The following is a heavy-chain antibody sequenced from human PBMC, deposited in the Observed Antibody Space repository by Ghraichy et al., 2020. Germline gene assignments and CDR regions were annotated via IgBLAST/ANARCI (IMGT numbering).Heavy chain of an antibody. CDR3: ARRYDSGGPFFDY. Sequence: SETLSLTCSVSGGSISSYYWSWIRQPPGKGLEWIGYIYYSGSTNYNPSLKSRVTISVDTSNNQFSLRLSSVTAADTAVYYCARRYDSGGPFFDYWGQGTLVTVSS. J-gene: IGHJ4*02. CDR2: IYYSGST. V-gene: IGHV4-59*01. D-gene: IGHD3-22*01. CDR1: GGSISSYY.